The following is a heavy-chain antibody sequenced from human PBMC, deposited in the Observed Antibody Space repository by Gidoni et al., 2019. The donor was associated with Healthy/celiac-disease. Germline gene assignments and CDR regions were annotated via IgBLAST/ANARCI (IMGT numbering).Heavy chain of an antibody. CDR1: GFTFSSYA. Sequence: EVQLLVSGGGLVHPGGSLRLSCAASGFTFSSYARCWVRQAPATGLEWVSAISGSGGRTYYADSVKGRFTISRDNSKNTLYLQMNSLGAEDTAVYYCAKEDTADFDYWGQGTLVTVSS. J-gene: IGHJ4*02. D-gene: IGHD5-18*01. V-gene: IGHV3-23*01. CDR3: AKEDTADFDY. CDR2: ISGSGGRT.